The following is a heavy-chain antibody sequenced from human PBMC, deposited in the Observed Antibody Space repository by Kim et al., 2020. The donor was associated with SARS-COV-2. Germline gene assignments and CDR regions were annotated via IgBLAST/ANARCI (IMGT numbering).Heavy chain of an antibody. Sequence: GSLRLSCAASGFTFSGSAMHWVRQASGKGLEWVGRIRSKANSYATAYAASVKGRFTISRDDSKNTAYLQMNSLKTEDTAVYYCTRSYYGSGSYYIMDVWGQGTTVTVSS. V-gene: IGHV3-73*01. CDR3: TRSYYGSGSYYIMDV. D-gene: IGHD3-10*01. CDR2: IRSKANSYAT. J-gene: IGHJ6*02. CDR1: GFTFSGSA.